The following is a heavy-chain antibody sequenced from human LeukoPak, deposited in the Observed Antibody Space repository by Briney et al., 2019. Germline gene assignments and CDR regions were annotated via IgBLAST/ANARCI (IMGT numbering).Heavy chain of an antibody. CDR3: ANQGSSSWYVLFDY. CDR2: ISYDGSNK. V-gene: IGHV3-30*18. J-gene: IGHJ4*02. CDR1: GSTLSSYG. D-gene: IGHD6-13*01. Sequence: GGSLRLSCAASGSTLSSYGMHWVRQAPGKGLEWVAVISYDGSNKYYADSVKGRFTISRDNSKNTLYLQMNSLRAEDTAVYYCANQGSSSWYVLFDYWGQGTLVTVSS.